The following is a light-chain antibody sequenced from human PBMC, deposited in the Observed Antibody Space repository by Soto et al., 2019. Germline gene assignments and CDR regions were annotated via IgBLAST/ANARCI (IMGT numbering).Light chain of an antibody. CDR2: GAS. V-gene: IGKV3-20*01. J-gene: IGKJ5*01. CDR1: LSVSSSD. CDR3: QQYSKWPPFT. Sequence: EIVFTQSPGTLSLSLGERATLSCRPSLSVSSSDLAWYQQKPGQAPRLFIYGASSRATGSPDRFSGSGSGTEFTLTISSLEPEDLAVYYCQQYSKWPPFTFGQGTRLEIK.